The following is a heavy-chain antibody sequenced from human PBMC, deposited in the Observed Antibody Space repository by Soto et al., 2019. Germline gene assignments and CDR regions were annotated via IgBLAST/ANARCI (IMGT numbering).Heavy chain of an antibody. J-gene: IGHJ4*02. Sequence: PSQTLSLTCAISGDSVSSNIAALNWIRQSPSRGLEWLGRTYYRSKWYNDYAVSVKSRITINPDTSKNQFSLQLNSVTPEDTAVYYCARETTVTTLSFDYWGQGTLVTVSS. CDR3: ARETTVTTLSFDY. V-gene: IGHV6-1*01. CDR1: GDSVSSNIAA. CDR2: TYYRSKWYN. D-gene: IGHD4-17*01.